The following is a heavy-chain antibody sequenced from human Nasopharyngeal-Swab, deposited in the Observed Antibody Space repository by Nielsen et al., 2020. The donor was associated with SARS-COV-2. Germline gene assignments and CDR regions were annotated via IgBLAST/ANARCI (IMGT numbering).Heavy chain of an antibody. Sequence: SLKISRAASGFTFDDYAMYWVRQAPGKGLEWVSGISWNGNIRGHADSVEGRFTISRDNAKSSLYLQMNSLRVEDTALYYCARENNWEALRYFDLWGRGTLVTVSS. CDR1: GFTFDDYA. J-gene: IGHJ2*01. D-gene: IGHD1-20*01. CDR2: ISWNGNIR. V-gene: IGHV3-9*01. CDR3: ARENNWEALRYFDL.